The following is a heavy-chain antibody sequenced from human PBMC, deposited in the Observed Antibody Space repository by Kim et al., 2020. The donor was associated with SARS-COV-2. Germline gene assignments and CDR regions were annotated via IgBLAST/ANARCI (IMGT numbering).Heavy chain of an antibody. CDR2: ISAYNGNT. V-gene: IGHV1-18*01. D-gene: IGHD3-3*01. CDR3: ARGNTIFGVVMAWSYYYYMDV. CDR1: GYTFTSYG. J-gene: IGHJ6*03. Sequence: ASVKVSCKASGYTFTSYGISWVRQAPGQGLEWMGWISAYNGNTNYAQKLQGRVTMTTDTSTSTAYMELRSLRSDDTAVYYCARGNTIFGVVMAWSYYYYMDVWGKGTTVTVSS.